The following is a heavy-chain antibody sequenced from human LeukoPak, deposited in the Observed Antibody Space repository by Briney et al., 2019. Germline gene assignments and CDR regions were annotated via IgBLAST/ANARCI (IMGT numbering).Heavy chain of an antibody. CDR2: ISSSSSYI. J-gene: IGHJ5*02. Sequence: PGGSLRLSCAASGFTFSDYWMNWVRQAPGKGLEWVSSISSSSSYIYYADSVKGRFTISRDNAKNSLYLQMNSLRAEDTAVYYCAREAAAGTFDPWGQGTLVTVSS. V-gene: IGHV3-21*01. CDR3: AREAAAGTFDP. D-gene: IGHD6-13*01. CDR1: GFTFSDYW.